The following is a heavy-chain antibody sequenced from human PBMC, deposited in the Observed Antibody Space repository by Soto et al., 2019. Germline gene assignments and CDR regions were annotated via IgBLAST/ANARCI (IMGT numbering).Heavy chain of an antibody. V-gene: IGHV3-30*18. CDR2: ISYDGSNK. J-gene: IGHJ4*02. D-gene: IGHD1-26*01. Sequence: QVQLVDSGGGVVQPGRSLRLSCAASGFTFSSYGIHWVRQAPGKGLEWVAVISYDGSNKYSADSVKGRFTISRDNSKNTLYLQMTGLRAEDTAVYYCAKAGDGGSYGFFYGGQGTLVTVSS. CDR1: GFTFSSYG. CDR3: AKAGDGGSYGFFY.